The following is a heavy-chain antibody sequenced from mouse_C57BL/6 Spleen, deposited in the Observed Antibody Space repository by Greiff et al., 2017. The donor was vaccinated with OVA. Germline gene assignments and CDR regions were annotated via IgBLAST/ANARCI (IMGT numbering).Heavy chain of an antibody. J-gene: IGHJ3*01. CDR1: GFTFSDYG. D-gene: IGHD2-3*01. V-gene: IGHV5-17*01. CDR3: ATRYDGYPWFAY. Sequence: EVQLVEPGGGLVKPGGSLKLSCAASGFTFSDYGMHWVRQAPEKGLEWVAYISSGSSTIYSADTVKGLFTISRDNAKNTVFLQITSLRSEDSAMYYCATRYDGYPWFAYWGQGTLVTVSA. CDR2: ISSGSSTI.